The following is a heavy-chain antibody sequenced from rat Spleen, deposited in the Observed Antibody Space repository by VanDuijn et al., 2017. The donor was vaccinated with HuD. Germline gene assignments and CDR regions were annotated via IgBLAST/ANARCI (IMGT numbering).Heavy chain of an antibody. J-gene: IGHJ2*01. CDR3: TRGDYYSGSFDY. V-gene: IGHV5-27*01. D-gene: IGHD1-1*01. CDR2: ISPRGNST. Sequence: EVQLVESGGGLVQPGRSLKLSCAASGFTFSNYYMAWVRQAPTKGLEWVASISPRGNSTYYPDSVKGRFTISRDIAKSTLFLQMNSLRSEDTATYYCTRGDYYSGSFDYWGQGVMVTVSS. CDR1: GFTFSNYY.